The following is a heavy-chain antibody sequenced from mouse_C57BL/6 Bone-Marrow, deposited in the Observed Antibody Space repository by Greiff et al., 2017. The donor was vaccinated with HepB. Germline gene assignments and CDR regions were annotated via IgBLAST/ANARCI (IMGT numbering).Heavy chain of an antibody. CDR3: AIGTVEGRWYFDD. Sequence: EVQLVESGGDLVKPGGSLKLSCAASGFTFSSYGMSWVRQTPDKRLEWVATISSGGSYTYYPDSVKGRFTISRDNAKNTLYLQMSSLKSEDTAMYYCAIGTVEGRWYFDDWGTGTTVTVSS. J-gene: IGHJ1*03. D-gene: IGHD1-1*01. CDR1: GFTFSSYG. V-gene: IGHV5-6*01. CDR2: ISSGGSYT.